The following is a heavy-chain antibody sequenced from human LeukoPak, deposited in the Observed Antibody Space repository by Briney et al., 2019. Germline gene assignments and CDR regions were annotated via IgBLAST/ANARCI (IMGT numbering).Heavy chain of an antibody. CDR1: GFTFSSYA. D-gene: IGHD6-19*01. J-gene: IGHJ2*01. CDR3: AKEYSSGWSYWYFDL. Sequence: GRSLRLSCAASGFTFSSYAMHWVRQAPGKGLEWVAVISYDGSNKYYADSVKGRFTISRDNSKNTLYLQMDSLRPEDTAVYFCAKEYSSGWSYWYFDLWGRGTLVTVSS. CDR2: ISYDGSNK. V-gene: IGHV3-30*04.